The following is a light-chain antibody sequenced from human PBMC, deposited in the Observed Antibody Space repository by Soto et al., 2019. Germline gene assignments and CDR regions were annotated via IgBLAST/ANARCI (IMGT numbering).Light chain of an antibody. CDR2: DAS. CDR1: QSIRSD. Sequence: EIVMTQSPATLSVSPGERATLSCRASQSIRSDLAWYQQRPGQAPRLLIYDASTRAAGIPARFIGSGSGTEFTPTTSSLQSEDFAFYHGQQYNNWPPFTSGPGPRWIS. V-gene: IGKV3-15*01. J-gene: IGKJ3*01. CDR3: QQYNNWPPFT.